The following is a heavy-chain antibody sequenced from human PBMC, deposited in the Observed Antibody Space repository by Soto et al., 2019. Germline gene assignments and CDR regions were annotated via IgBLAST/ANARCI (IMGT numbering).Heavy chain of an antibody. CDR1: GFTFSHYD. V-gene: IGHV3-11*01. CDR3: ARILCSSTSCYTFDY. D-gene: IGHD2-2*02. CDR2: ISTIGSNI. Sequence: LRLSCAASGFTFSHYDMSWIRQAPGKGLEWVSYISTIGSNIYYADSVKGRFTISRDNAKNSLYLQMNSLRAEDTAVYYCARILCSSTSCYTFDYWGQGTLVTVSS. J-gene: IGHJ4*02.